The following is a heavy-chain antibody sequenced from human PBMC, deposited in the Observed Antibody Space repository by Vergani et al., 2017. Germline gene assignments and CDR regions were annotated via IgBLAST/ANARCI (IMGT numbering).Heavy chain of an antibody. CDR3: ARPRYYYDSSGQHDAFDI. D-gene: IGHD3-22*01. Sequence: EVQLVESGGGLVKPGGSLRLSCAASGFTFSSYSMNWVRQAPGKGLEWVSSISSSSTYKYYADSVKGRFTISSDNAKNSLYLQMNSRRAEDTAVYYCARPRYYYDSSGQHDAFDIWGQGTMVTVSS. J-gene: IGHJ3*02. V-gene: IGHV3-21*01. CDR2: ISSSSTYK. CDR1: GFTFSSYS.